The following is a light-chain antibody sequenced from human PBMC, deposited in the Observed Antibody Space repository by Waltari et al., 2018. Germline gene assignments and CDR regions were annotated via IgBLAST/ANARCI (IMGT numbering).Light chain of an antibody. CDR2: GAS. V-gene: IGKV1-5*03. J-gene: IGKJ1*01. CDR1: QSITTS. Sequence: DIQMTQSPSTLSASVGDTVIISCRASQSITTSLAWFQQKPGNAPDGLIYGASNLESGVPSRFSGSGSGTEFTLTISSLQPDDFATYYCQQYKSYKTFGQGTRVEIK. CDR3: QQYKSYKT.